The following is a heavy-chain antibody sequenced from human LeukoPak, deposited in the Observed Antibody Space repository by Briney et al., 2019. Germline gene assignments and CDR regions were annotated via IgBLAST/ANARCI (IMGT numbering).Heavy chain of an antibody. Sequence: GESLKISCKGSGYSFTSYWIGWVRQMPGKGLEWVGIIYPGDSDTRYSPSFQGQVTISADESISTAYLQWSSLKASDTAMYYCARRSDSSGYYYVKAFDYWGQGTLVTVSS. J-gene: IGHJ4*02. V-gene: IGHV5-51*01. CDR3: ARRSDSSGYYYVKAFDY. D-gene: IGHD3-22*01. CDR2: IYPGDSDT. CDR1: GYSFTSYW.